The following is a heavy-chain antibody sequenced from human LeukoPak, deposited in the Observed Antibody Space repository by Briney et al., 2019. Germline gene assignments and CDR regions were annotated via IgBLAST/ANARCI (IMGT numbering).Heavy chain of an antibody. CDR1: GGSFSFYF. V-gene: IGHV4-34*01. J-gene: IGHJ4*02. CDR3: ARDSHSGFE. Sequence: SETLSLTCAVSGGSFSFYFCHWIRQSPGKGLEWIGEIDNRGSIQYNPSLRSRVTISLDTSRNHFSLKLASVTAADTAVYFCARDSHSGFEWGQGTLVTGSS. D-gene: IGHD3-10*01. CDR2: IDNRGSI.